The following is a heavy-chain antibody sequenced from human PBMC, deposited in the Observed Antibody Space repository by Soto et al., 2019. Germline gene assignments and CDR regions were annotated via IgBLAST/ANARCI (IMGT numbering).Heavy chain of an antibody. V-gene: IGHV3-23*01. CDR3: AKANRANNGTVTGKTYYFDY. D-gene: IGHD4-4*01. CDR1: GFTFSSYA. Sequence: GGSLRLSCAASGFTFSSYAMSWVRQAPGKGLEWVSAISGSGGSTYYADSVKGRFTISRDNSKNTLYLQMNSLRAEDTAIYYCAKANRANNGTVTGKTYYFDYWGQGTLVTVSS. J-gene: IGHJ4*02. CDR2: ISGSGGST.